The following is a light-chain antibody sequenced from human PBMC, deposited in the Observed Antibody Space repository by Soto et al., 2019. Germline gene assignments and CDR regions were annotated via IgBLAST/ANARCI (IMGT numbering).Light chain of an antibody. J-gene: IGKJ1*01. Sequence: DIQMTQSPSTLSASVGDTVTVTCRASQSIGRWLAWYQQKPGKAPKLLIFDASTLENGVPARFSGSRSGPEFSLTISSLQPDDFATYYCQHYNSYSEAFGQGTKVDI. CDR1: QSIGRW. CDR2: DAS. V-gene: IGKV1-5*01. CDR3: QHYNSYSEA.